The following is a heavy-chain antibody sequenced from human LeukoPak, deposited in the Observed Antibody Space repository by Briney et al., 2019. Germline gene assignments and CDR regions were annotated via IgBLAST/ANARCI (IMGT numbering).Heavy chain of an antibody. Sequence: SVKVSCKASGGTFSSYAISWVRQAPGQGLEWMGGIIPIFGTANYAQKFQGRVTITADESTSTAYMELSSLRSEDTAVYYCARAYYHDSSGYYQLFDYWGQGTLVTVSS. CDR3: ARAYYHDSSGYYQLFDY. V-gene: IGHV1-69*13. CDR1: GGTFSSYA. D-gene: IGHD3-22*01. CDR2: IIPIFGTA. J-gene: IGHJ4*02.